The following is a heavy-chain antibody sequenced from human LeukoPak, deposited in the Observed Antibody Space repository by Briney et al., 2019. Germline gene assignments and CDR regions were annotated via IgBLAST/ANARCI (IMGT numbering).Heavy chain of an antibody. V-gene: IGHV4-59*01. CDR3: VREAATDYYDSSGYYRQTEVFDA. D-gene: IGHD3-22*01. CDR1: GGSMSKFY. CDR2: IYYMGNT. J-gene: IGHJ3*01. Sequence: SETLSLTCSVSGGSMSKFYWSWIRQPPGKGLEWIGYIYYMGNTNYNPSLKSRVTISLDTSKSQFSLKLRSVTAADTAVYYCVREAATDYYDSSGYYRQTEVFDAWGQGTMVTVSS.